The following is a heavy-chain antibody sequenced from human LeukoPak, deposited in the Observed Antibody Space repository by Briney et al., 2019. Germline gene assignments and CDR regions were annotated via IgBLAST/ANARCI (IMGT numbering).Heavy chain of an antibody. D-gene: IGHD3-16*02. CDR3: ATEREGWGSYRPYYFDY. V-gene: IGHV1-69*05. CDR2: IIPIFGTA. J-gene: IGHJ4*02. Sequence: SVKVSCKASGGTFSSYAISWVRQAPGQGLEWMGGIIPIFGTANYAQKFQGRVTITTDEPTSTAYMELSSLRSEDTAVYYCATEREGWGSYRPYYFDYWGQGTLVTVSS. CDR1: GGTFSSYA.